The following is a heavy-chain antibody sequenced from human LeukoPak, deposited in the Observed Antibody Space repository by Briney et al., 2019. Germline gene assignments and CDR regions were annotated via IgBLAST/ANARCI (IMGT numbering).Heavy chain of an antibody. Sequence: ASVKVSCKASGYTFTSYDINWVRQATGQGLEWMGWMNPNSGITGYAQKFQGRVTMTRNTSISTAYMELSSLRSEDTAVYYCARVVVVPAAMGYYYYYMDVWGKGTTVTVSS. CDR3: ARVVVVPAAMGYYYYYMDV. V-gene: IGHV1-8*01. CDR1: GYTFTSYD. CDR2: MNPNSGIT. J-gene: IGHJ6*03. D-gene: IGHD2-2*01.